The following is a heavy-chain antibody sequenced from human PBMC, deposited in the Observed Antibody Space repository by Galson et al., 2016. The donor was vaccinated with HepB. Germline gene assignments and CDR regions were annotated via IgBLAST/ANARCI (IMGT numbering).Heavy chain of an antibody. CDR1: GFTFSAFG. CDR3: ARDQCGSYCPGS. J-gene: IGHJ5*02. Sequence: SLRLSCATSGFTFSAFGMTWVRQAPGKGLEWVSSIHKNADQVFYADSVKGRFTISGDNSKNTLFLEMNSLRAEDTALYYCARDQCGSYCPGSWGRGTRVTVSS. D-gene: IGHD1-26*01. V-gene: IGHV3-23*01. CDR2: IHKNADQV.